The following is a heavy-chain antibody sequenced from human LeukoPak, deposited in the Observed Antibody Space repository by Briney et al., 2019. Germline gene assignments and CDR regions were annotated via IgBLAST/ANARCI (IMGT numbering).Heavy chain of an antibody. CDR3: ARGEPTIFGVAPPGGY. Sequence: ASVKVSCKASGGTFSSYAISWVRQAPGQGLEWMGGIIPIFGTANYAQKFQGRVTITTDESTSTAYMELSRLRSDDTAVYYCARGEPTIFGVAPPGGYWGQGTLVTVSS. J-gene: IGHJ4*02. V-gene: IGHV1-69*05. CDR2: IIPIFGTA. CDR1: GGTFSSYA. D-gene: IGHD3-3*01.